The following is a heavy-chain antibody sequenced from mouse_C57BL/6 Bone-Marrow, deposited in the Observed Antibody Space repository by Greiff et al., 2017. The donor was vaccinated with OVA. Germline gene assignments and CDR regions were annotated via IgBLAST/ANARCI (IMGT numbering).Heavy chain of an antibody. D-gene: IGHD1-1*01. CDR2: IYIENGNT. Sequence: EVKLMESGAELVRPGSSVKMSCKTSGYTFTSYGINWVKQRPGQGLEWIGYIYIENGNTEYNEKFKGKATLTSDTSSSTAYMQLSSLTSEDSAIYVCARAYGAMDFEGQGTAITVTA. CDR1: GYTFTSYG. CDR3: ARAYGAMDF. V-gene: IGHV1-58*01. J-gene: IGHJ4*01.